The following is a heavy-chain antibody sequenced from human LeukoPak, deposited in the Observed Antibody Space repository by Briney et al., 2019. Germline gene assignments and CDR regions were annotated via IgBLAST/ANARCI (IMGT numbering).Heavy chain of an antibody. CDR1: GFTFSSYG. D-gene: IGHD2-8*01. J-gene: IGHJ3*02. V-gene: IGHV3-33*01. CDR3: ARIAQGGYCTNGVCQDAFDI. CDR2: IWYDGSNK. Sequence: GGSLRLSCAASGFTFSSYGMHWVRQAPGKGLEWVAFIWYDGSNKYYADSVKGRFTISRDNSKNTLYLQMNSLRAEDTAVYYCARIAQGGYCTNGVCQDAFDIWGQGTMVTVSS.